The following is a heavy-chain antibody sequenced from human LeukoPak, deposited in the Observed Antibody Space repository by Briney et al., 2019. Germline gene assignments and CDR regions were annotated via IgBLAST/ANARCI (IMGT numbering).Heavy chain of an antibody. CDR2: IYSGGST. CDR1: GFTVSSNY. J-gene: IGHJ3*02. D-gene: IGHD6-19*01. CDR3: ARDRGEQWLVPGAFDI. Sequence: GGSLRLSCAASGFTVSSNYMSWVRQAPGKGLEWVSVIYSGGSTYYADSVKGRFTISRDNSKNALYLQMNSLRAEDTAVYYCARDRGEQWLVPGAFDIWGQGTMVTVSS. V-gene: IGHV3-66*02.